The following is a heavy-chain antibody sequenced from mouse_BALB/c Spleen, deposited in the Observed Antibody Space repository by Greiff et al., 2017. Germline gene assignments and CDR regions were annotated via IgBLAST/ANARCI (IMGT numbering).Heavy chain of an antibody. CDR3: ASPAFFTYDYAMDY. CDR2: INPDSSTI. Sequence: EVKLLESGGGLVQPGGSLKLSCAASGFDFSRYWMSWVRQAPGKGLEWIGEINPDSSTINYTPSLKDKFIISRDNANNTLYLQMSKVRSEDTALFYCASPAFFTYDYAMDYWGQGTSLTVSS. J-gene: IGHJ4*01. V-gene: IGHV4-1*02. D-gene: IGHD5-1*01. CDR1: GFDFSRYW.